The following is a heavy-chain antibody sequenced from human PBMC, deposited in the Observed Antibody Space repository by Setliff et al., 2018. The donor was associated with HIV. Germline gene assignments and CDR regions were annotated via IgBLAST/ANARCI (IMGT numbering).Heavy chain of an antibody. V-gene: IGHV4-34*01. Sequence: SETLSLTCAVYGGSFSAYYWSWIRQPPGKGLEWIGEINHSGSTNYNPSLKSQVTISVDTSKNQFSLKLSSVTAADTAVFYCARGGYSYGFGRHRAYFQYWGQGTQVTVSS. CDR3: ARGGYSYGFGRHRAYFQY. CDR1: GGSFSAYY. CDR2: INHSGST. J-gene: IGHJ1*01. D-gene: IGHD5-18*01.